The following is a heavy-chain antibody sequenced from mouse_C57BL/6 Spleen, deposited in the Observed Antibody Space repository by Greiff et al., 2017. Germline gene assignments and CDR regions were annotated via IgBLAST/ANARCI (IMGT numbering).Heavy chain of an antibody. CDR2: INYDGSST. Sequence: EVHLVESEGGLVQPGSSMKLSCTASGFTFSDYYMAWVRQVPEKGLEWVANINYDGSSTYYLDSLKSRFIISRDNAKYILYLQMSSLKSEDTATYYCAREVSSTMVPYYFDYWGQGTTLTVSS. CDR1: GFTFSDYY. D-gene: IGHD2-2*01. J-gene: IGHJ2*01. CDR3: AREVSSTMVPYYFDY. V-gene: IGHV5-16*01.